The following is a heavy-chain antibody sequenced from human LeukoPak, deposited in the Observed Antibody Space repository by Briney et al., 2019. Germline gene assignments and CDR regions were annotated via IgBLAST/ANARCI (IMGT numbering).Heavy chain of an antibody. D-gene: IGHD6-13*01. V-gene: IGHV4-39*01. CDR3: AKAYSSSWYGFDP. CDR2: IYYSGST. Sequence: KPSETLSLTCTVSGGSISSSSYYWGWIRQPPGKGLEWIGSIYYSGSTYYNPSLKSRVTISVDTSKNQFSLKLSSVTAADTAVYYCAKAYSSSWYGFDPWGQGTLVTVSS. CDR1: GGSISSSSYY. J-gene: IGHJ5*02.